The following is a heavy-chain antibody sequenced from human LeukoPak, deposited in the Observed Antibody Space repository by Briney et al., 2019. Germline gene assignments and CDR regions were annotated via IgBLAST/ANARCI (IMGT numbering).Heavy chain of an antibody. Sequence: ASVKVSCKASGYTFTSYGISWVRQAPGQGLEWMGWISAYNGNTNYAQKFQGRVTMTRDTSISTAYMELSRLGSDDTAVYYCARGAVPVFYYYMDVWGKGTTVTVSS. D-gene: IGHD2-2*01. CDR1: GYTFTSYG. V-gene: IGHV1-18*01. CDR2: ISAYNGNT. CDR3: ARGAVPVFYYYMDV. J-gene: IGHJ6*03.